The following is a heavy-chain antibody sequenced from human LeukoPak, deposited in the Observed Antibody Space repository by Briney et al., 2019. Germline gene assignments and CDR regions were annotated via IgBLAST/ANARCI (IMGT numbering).Heavy chain of an antibody. D-gene: IGHD1-26*01. CDR2: ISSGSSYI. V-gene: IGHV3-21*01. J-gene: IGHJ4*02. CDR1: GFAFSSYS. Sequence: PGGSLRLSCAASGFAFSSYSMNWVRQAPGKGLEWVSSISSGSSYIYYADSVKGRFTISRDNAENSLYLQMNSLRAEDTAVYYCAREGIVGATDHWGQGTLVTVSS. CDR3: AREGIVGATDH.